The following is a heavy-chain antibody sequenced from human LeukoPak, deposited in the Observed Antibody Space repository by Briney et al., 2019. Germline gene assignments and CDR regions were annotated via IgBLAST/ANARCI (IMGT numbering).Heavy chain of an antibody. Sequence: GGSLRLSCAASGFTFSSYSLTWVRQAPGKGLEWVSSITTGGDDLYYSDSVKGRFTISRDNAKNSLFLQMNSLRAEDTAVYYCARDSGIAVAYWGQGTLVTVSS. CDR3: ARDSGIAVAY. J-gene: IGHJ4*02. CDR1: GFTFSSYS. D-gene: IGHD6-19*01. V-gene: IGHV3-21*04. CDR2: ITTGGDDL.